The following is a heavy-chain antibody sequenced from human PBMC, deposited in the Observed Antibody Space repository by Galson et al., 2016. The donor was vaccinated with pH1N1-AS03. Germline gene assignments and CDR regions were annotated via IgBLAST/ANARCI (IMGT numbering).Heavy chain of an antibody. D-gene: IGHD2/OR15-2a*01. V-gene: IGHV1-69*13. CDR3: ARDRYRDTSTDFYESAY. J-gene: IGHJ4*02. CDR2: VIPLSGTT. CDR1: GGTFGSYG. Sequence: SVKVSCKASGGTFGSYGISWVRQARGQGLEWMGGVIPLSGTTNYAQKFQGRVTITADDSTGTAYMELSSLRSDDTAVYYCARDRYRDTSTDFYESAYWGQGTLVTVSS.